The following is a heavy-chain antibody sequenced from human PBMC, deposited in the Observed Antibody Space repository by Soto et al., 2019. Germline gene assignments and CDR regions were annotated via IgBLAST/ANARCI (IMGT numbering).Heavy chain of an antibody. J-gene: IGHJ6*03. V-gene: IGHV4-34*01. Sequence: SETLSLTCAVYGGSISGHYRSWIRQPPGKGLEWIGEINHSGSTNYNPSLKSRVTISVDTSKNQFSLKLTSVTAADTAVYYCAREIRDFWSGGHYYYYYMDVWDKGATVTVSS. CDR3: AREIRDFWSGGHYYYYYMDV. CDR1: GGSISGHY. D-gene: IGHD3-3*01. CDR2: INHSGST.